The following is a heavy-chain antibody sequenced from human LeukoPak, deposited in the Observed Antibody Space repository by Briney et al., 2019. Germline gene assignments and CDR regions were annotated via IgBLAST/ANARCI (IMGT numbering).Heavy chain of an antibody. CDR3: AGWGECPNDF. V-gene: IGHV1-18*01. J-gene: IGHJ4*02. Sequence: ASVKLSRKSSGYIFINHGIAWVRQAPGQGLQYMGWISAHNGRTDYAQNLQGRVTMTTDTATTTAYMELRSLTPGDTAVYFCAGWGECPNDFWGQGTLVTVSS. D-gene: IGHD2-21*01. CDR2: ISAHNGRT. CDR1: GYIFINHG.